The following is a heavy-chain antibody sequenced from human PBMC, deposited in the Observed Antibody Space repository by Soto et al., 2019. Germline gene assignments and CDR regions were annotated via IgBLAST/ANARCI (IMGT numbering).Heavy chain of an antibody. CDR2: IRSKAYGGTT. CDR3: TRDVVVVVAATPDYYYYMDV. CDR1: GFTFGDYA. D-gene: IGHD2-15*01. V-gene: IGHV3-49*03. J-gene: IGHJ6*03. Sequence: GGSLRLSCTASGFTFGDYAMSWFRQAPGKGLEWVGFIRSKAYGGTTEYAASVKGRFTISRDDSKSIAYLQMNSLKTEDTAVYYCTRDVVVVVAATPDYYYYMDVWGKGTTVTVSS.